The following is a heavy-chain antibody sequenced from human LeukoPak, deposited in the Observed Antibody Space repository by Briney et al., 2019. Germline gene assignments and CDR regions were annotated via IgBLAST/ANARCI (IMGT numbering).Heavy chain of an antibody. Sequence: GGSLRLSCAASGFTFSSYAMSWVRQAPGKGLEWVSAISGSGGSTYYADSVKGRFTIPRDNSKNTLYLQMNSLRAEDTAVYYCAKDPSLRVTADYWGQGTLVTVSS. CDR1: GFTFSSYA. V-gene: IGHV3-23*01. CDR3: AKDPSLRVTADY. CDR2: ISGSGGST. J-gene: IGHJ4*02. D-gene: IGHD2-21*02.